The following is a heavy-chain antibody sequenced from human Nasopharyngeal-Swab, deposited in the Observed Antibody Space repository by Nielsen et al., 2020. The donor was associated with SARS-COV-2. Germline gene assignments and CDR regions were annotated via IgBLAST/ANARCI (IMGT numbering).Heavy chain of an antibody. Sequence: AAVKVSCKVSGYTLTELSMHWVRQDPGKGLEGRGGFDPEDGETIYAQKFQGRVTMTEDTSTDTAYMELSSLRSEDTAVYYCATMRPYCSSTSCYHNWFDPWGQGTLVTVSS. J-gene: IGHJ5*02. CDR3: ATMRPYCSSTSCYHNWFDP. CDR2: FDPEDGET. V-gene: IGHV1-24*01. D-gene: IGHD2-2*01. CDR1: GYTLTELS.